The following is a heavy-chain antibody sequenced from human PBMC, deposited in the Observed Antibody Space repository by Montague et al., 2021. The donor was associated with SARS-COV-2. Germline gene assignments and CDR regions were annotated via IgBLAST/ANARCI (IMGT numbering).Heavy chain of an antibody. CDR2: IYYSGST. Sequence: SDSRSLTRTVSGGSISSSSYYWGWIRQPPGKGLEWIGSIYYSGSTYYNPSLKSRVTISVDTSKNQFSLKLSSVTAADTAVYYCAADYGERDWFDPWGQGTLVTVSS. V-gene: IGHV4-39*01. CDR3: AADYGERDWFDP. CDR1: GGSISSSSYY. J-gene: IGHJ5*02. D-gene: IGHD4-17*01.